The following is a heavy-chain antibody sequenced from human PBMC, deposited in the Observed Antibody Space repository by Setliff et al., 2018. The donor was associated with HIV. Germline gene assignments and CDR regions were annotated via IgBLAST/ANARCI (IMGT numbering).Heavy chain of an antibody. CDR2: INANSGGT. Sequence: GASVKVSCKASGYTFIGYYMYWVRQAPGQGLEWMGWINANSGGTKNAQKFQGRVTMTRDTSTSTAYMELSRLRSDDTAVYYCARGAWNSHYYYDTWSNPNSGYFQHWGQGTLVTVSS. CDR3: ARGAWNSHYYYDTWSNPNSGYFQH. CDR1: GYTFIGYY. V-gene: IGHV1-2*02. D-gene: IGHD3-3*01. J-gene: IGHJ1*01.